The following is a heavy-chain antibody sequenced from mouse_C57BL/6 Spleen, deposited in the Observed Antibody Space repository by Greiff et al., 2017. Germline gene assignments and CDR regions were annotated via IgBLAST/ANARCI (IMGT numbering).Heavy chain of an antibody. D-gene: IGHD1-1*01. CDR2: IHPNSGST. J-gene: IGHJ2*01. V-gene: IGHV1-64*01. Sequence: QVQLQQPGAELVKPGASVKLSCKASGYTFTSYWMHWVKQRPGQGLEWIGMIHPNSGSTNYNEKFKSKATLTVDKSSSTAYMQLSSLTSEDSAVYYCARSFITTVVATGYWGQGTTLTVSS. CDR3: ARSFITTVVATGY. CDR1: GYTFTSYW.